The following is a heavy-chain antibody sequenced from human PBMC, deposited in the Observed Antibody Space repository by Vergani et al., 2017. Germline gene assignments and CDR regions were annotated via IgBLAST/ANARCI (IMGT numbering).Heavy chain of an antibody. CDR3: ARLGWGASPGEDF. J-gene: IGHJ4*02. Sequence: QVQLQESGPGLVKPSETLSLTCTVSNDSVSNTFYYWGWIRQTPGKGLEWIGSIYYSGSTYYNPSLESRVTMSVDTSKSQFSLKLNSVAAADTALYYCARLGWGASPGEDFWGQGTLVTVSS. D-gene: IGHD6-19*01. CDR1: NDSVSNTFYY. V-gene: IGHV4-39*01. CDR2: IYYSGST.